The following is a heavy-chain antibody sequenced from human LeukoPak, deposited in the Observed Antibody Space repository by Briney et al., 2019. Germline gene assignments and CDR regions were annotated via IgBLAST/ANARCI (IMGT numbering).Heavy chain of an antibody. D-gene: IGHD3-16*02. CDR1: GDSITSSAFY. J-gene: IGHJ3*02. Sequence: PSETLSLTCTVSGDSITSSAFYWGWIRQAAGEGLEWIGNIFHGGNTHYNPSLKSRVSISVDRSKNQVSLNLSSVTAADTALYYCAKQGRQIPFGGFVAIPPFDIWGQGTMVTVSS. CDR2: IFHGGNT. V-gene: IGHV4-39*01. CDR3: AKQGRQIPFGGFVAIPPFDI.